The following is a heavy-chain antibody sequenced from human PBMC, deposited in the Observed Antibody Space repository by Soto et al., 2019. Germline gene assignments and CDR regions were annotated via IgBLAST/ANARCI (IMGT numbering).Heavy chain of an antibody. Sequence: QVQPVESGGGVVQPGRSLRLSCVVSGFTFRSYAMLWVRQAPGKGLEWVAVISNDGNNNYHADSVKGRFTISRDNSKNTLYLHMDSLRAEDTALYYCSRFVGYGGSEYYFDNWGQGIQVIVST. J-gene: IGHJ4*02. CDR1: GFTFRSYA. CDR2: ISNDGNNN. CDR3: SRFVGYGGSEYYFDN. V-gene: IGHV3-30-3*02. D-gene: IGHD5-12*01.